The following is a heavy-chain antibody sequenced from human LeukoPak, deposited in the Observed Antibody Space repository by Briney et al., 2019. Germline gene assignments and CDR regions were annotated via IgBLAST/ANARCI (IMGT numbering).Heavy chain of an antibody. J-gene: IGHJ5*02. D-gene: IGHD4/OR15-4a*01. Sequence: NPSETLSLTCSVSGDSITGYSWSWIRQTPGKGLEWIGYIYYNGDTHYNPSLNSRLSISVDTPNNQFSLNLRSVTAADTAVYYCVRGPYGASISNWFDPWGQGLLVTVSS. V-gene: IGHV4-59*01. CDR2: IYYNGDT. CDR1: GDSITGYS. CDR3: VRGPYGASISNWFDP.